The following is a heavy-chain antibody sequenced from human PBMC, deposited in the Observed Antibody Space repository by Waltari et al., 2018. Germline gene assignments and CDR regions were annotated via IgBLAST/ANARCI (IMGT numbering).Heavy chain of an antibody. J-gene: IGHJ3*02. Sequence: QLQLQESGPGLVKPSETLSLTCTVSGGSIRSSSYYWGWIRQPPGKGLEWIGSIYYSGGTSSNPSLKSRVTISVDTSKNQFSLKLSSVTAADTAVYYCARLFSAHDAFDIWGQGTMVTVSS. CDR1: GGSIRSSSYY. CDR2: IYYSGGT. V-gene: IGHV4-39*01. CDR3: ARLFSAHDAFDI.